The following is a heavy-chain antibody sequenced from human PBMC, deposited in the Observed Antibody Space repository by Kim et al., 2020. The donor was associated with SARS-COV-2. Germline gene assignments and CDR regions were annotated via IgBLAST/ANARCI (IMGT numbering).Heavy chain of an antibody. CDR3: AKDFGYCSGGSCYIFQH. V-gene: IGHV3-9*01. Sequence: VKGRITISRDNAKNSLYLQMNSLRAEDTALYYCAKDFGYCSGGSCYIFQHWGQGTLVTVSS. D-gene: IGHD2-15*01. J-gene: IGHJ1*01.